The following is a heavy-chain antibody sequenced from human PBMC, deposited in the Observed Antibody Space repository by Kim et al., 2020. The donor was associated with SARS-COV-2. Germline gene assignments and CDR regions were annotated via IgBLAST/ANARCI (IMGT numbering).Heavy chain of an antibody. J-gene: IGHJ4*02. V-gene: IGHV2-5*02. CDR3: AHSRMVRGLIVNQFDS. D-gene: IGHD3-10*01. CDR1: GFSLSPRGET. Sequence: SGPTLVNPTETLTLTCTFSGFSLSPRGETVGWIRQPPGKALEWLTLIYWDDDKHFSPSLQSRLTVTKDTSKNQVVLTMTNMDPADTATYFCAHSRMVRGLIVNQFDSWGQGLLVTVSA. CDR2: IYWDDDK.